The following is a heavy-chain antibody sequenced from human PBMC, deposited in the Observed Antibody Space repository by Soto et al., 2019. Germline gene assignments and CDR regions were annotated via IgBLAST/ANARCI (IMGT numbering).Heavy chain of an antibody. CDR1: GFPFRSYS. V-gene: IGHV3-48*02. CDR2: ISSSSSTI. J-gene: IGHJ6*03. Sequence: GSLNLSCASSGFPFRSYSMNWVLQAPGKGLEWVSYISSSSSTIYYADSVKGRFTISRDNATNSLYLQMNSLRDEDTAVYYCARDPCRRGGFHLGYSVMDVRGKGTAETV. CDR3: ARDPCRRGGFHLGYSVMDV. D-gene: IGHD2-15*01.